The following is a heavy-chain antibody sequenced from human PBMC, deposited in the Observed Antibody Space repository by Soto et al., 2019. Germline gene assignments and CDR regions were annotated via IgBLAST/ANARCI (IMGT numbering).Heavy chain of an antibody. Sequence: SETLSLTCTVSGDSITSNSYFWAWIRQPPGKGLEWIGSIYYSGTTYYNPSLKSRVTISVDTPKDQFSLNVTSVTAADTAVYYFARHSGYYYDSNGYLSYWGQGTLVPVSS. V-gene: IGHV4-39*01. CDR1: GDSITSNSYF. D-gene: IGHD3-22*01. CDR2: IYYSGTT. J-gene: IGHJ4*02. CDR3: ARHSGYYYDSNGYLSY.